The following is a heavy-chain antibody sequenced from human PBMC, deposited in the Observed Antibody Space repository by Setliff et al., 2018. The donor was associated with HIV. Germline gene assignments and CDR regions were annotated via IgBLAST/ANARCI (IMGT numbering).Heavy chain of an antibody. CDR1: GFTFSNYV. Sequence: SLRLSCAASGFTFSNYVMTWVRQAPGKGLEWVSAISGLSNVRNYADSVKGRFTISRDNSKNTLFLQVSSLRADDTAVYYCAKGYNADWYFFDYWGQGTLVTVS. CDR3: AKGYNADWYFFDY. CDR2: ISGLSNVR. J-gene: IGHJ4*02. V-gene: IGHV3-23*01. D-gene: IGHD1-20*01.